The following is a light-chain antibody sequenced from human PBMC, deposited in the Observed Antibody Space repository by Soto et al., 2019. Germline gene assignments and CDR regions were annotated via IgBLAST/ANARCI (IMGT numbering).Light chain of an antibody. CDR1: SSDVGAYNY. CDR2: EVT. J-gene: IGLJ2*01. V-gene: IGLV2-8*01. Sequence: QSALAQPPSASGSPGQSVTISCTGTSSDVGAYNYVSWYQQHPGKAPKLVIYEVTERPSGVPERFSGPKSGSTASLTVSGLQAEDEALYYCASYAGNNNFVLFGGGTKVTVL. CDR3: ASYAGNNNFVL.